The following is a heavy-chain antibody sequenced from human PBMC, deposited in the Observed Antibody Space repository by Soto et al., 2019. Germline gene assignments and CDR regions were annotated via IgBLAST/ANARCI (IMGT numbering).Heavy chain of an antibody. Sequence: GGSLRLSCAASGFTFSSYGMRWVRQAPGKGLEWVAVISYDGSNKYYADSVKGRFTISRDNSKNTLYLQMNSLRAEDTAVYYCAKDWYYYGSGSHTPLDHWGQGTLVTVSS. D-gene: IGHD3-10*01. CDR2: ISYDGSNK. CDR1: GFTFSSYG. V-gene: IGHV3-30*18. CDR3: AKDWYYYGSGSHTPLDH. J-gene: IGHJ5*02.